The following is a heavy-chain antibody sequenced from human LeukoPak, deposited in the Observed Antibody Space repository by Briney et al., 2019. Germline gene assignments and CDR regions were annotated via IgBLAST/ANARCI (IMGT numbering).Heavy chain of an antibody. CDR1: GYTFTGYY. CDR3: ARAGYYYDSSGYTTARTYFDI. D-gene: IGHD3-22*01. J-gene: IGHJ3*02. Sequence: SVKVSCKASGYTFTGYYMHWVRQAPGQGLEWMGWINPNSGGTNYAQKFQGRVTMTRDTSISTAYMELSRLRSDDTAVYYCARAGYYYDSSGYTTARTYFDIWGQGTMVTVSS. CDR2: INPNSGGT. V-gene: IGHV1-2*02.